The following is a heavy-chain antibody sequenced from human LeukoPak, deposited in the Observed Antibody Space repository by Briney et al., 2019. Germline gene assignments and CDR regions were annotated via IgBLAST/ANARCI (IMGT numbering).Heavy chain of an antibody. CDR3: ARVLRYCSGGNCYSGGLGYMDV. CDR2: INAGNGNT. D-gene: IGHD2-15*01. J-gene: IGHJ6*03. Sequence: ASVKVSCKASGYTFTSYAMHWVRQAPGQRLEWMGWINAGNGNTKYSQEFQGRVTITRDTSAGTAYMELSSLRSEDMAVYYCARVLRYCSGGNCYSGGLGYMDVWGKGTTVTISS. V-gene: IGHV1-3*03. CDR1: GYTFTSYA.